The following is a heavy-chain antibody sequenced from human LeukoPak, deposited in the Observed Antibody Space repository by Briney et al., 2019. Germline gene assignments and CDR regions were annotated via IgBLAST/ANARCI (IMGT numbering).Heavy chain of an antibody. CDR3: ARDLREQVATIKAPDSRGGLVDY. CDR2: IYSGGTT. J-gene: IGHJ4*02. D-gene: IGHD5-12*01. V-gene: IGHV3-53*01. CDR1: GSTVSSNY. Sequence: GGSLRLSCAASGSTVSSNYMSWVRQAPGXGLEWVSVIYSGGTTYYADSVKGRFTISRDNSKNTLYLQMNSLRAEDTAVYYCARDLREQVATIKAPDSRGGLVDYWGQGTLVTVSS.